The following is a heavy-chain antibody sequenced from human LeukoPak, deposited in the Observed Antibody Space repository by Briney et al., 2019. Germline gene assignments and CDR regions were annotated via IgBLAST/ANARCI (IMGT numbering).Heavy chain of an antibody. CDR2: ISVAGGLT. J-gene: IGHJ4*02. CDR1: GFTFCDYA. V-gene: IGHV3-43*02. D-gene: IGHD3-22*01. Sequence: GGSLRLSCAASGFTFCDYAVHWVRQAPGKGLEWVSLISVAGGLTYYADSVKGRFTISRDNSKNSLYLQMNRLRTEDTALYYCAKEGHYYDSGGYYPRYFDYWGQGTLVTVSS. CDR3: AKEGHYYDSGGYYPRYFDY.